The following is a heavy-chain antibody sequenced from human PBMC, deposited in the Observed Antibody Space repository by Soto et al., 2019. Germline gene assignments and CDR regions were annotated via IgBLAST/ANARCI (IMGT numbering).Heavy chain of an antibody. CDR3: ARSYKSGWYYFDY. J-gene: IGHJ4*02. D-gene: IGHD6-19*01. Sequence: HPGGSLRLSCAASGFTFSTHAIHWVRQAPGKGLEWVAFISYDGNNKNYADSVKGRFTISRDNSKNTVYLQMNSLTAEDTAVYYCARSYKSGWYYFDYWGQGTLVTVSS. CDR2: ISYDGNNK. CDR1: GFTFSTHA. V-gene: IGHV3-30-3*01.